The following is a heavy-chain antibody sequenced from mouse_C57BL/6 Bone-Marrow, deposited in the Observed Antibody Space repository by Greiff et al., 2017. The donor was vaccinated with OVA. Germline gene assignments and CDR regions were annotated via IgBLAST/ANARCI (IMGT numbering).Heavy chain of an antibody. CDR1: GFTFSDYG. CDR2: ISSCRSTI. D-gene: IGHD1-1*01. CDR3: ARLPYYGSSYDY. J-gene: IGHJ2*01. Sequence: EVMLVESGGGLVKPGGSLKLSCAASGFTFSDYGMPWVRQAPEKGLEWVSYISSCRSTIYYADTVNGRFTISRAHATHPLFLQMTSLRSEDTAMYYCARLPYYGSSYDYWGQGTTLTVSS. V-gene: IGHV5-17*01.